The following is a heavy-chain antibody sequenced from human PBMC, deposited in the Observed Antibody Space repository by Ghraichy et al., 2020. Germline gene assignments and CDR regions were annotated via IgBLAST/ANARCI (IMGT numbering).Heavy chain of an antibody. V-gene: IGHV4-38-2*02. CDR2: IFYTGST. D-gene: IGHD6-19*01. J-gene: IGHJ4*02. CDR1: GSSIRSNSY. Sequence: SETLSLTCAVSGSSIRSNSYWGWVRQPPGKGLEWIGSIFYTGSTYHNPSLKSRATISVDTSKNQFSLRLYSVTAADTAVYYCGREAFRAVPDNNYFDYWGQGSLVTVSS. CDR3: GREAFRAVPDNNYFDY.